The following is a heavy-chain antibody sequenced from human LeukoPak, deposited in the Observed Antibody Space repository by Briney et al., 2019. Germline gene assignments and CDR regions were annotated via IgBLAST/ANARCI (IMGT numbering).Heavy chain of an antibody. D-gene: IGHD3-10*01. V-gene: IGHV3-30-3*01. CDR2: ISYDGSNK. CDR1: GFTFSSYA. Sequence: GGSLRLSCAASGFTFSSYAMHWVRQAPGKGLEWVAVISYDGSNKYYADSVKGRFTISRDNSKNTLYLQMSSLRAEDTAVYYCARDGRYGSGSYFDYWGQGTLVTVSS. J-gene: IGHJ4*02. CDR3: ARDGRYGSGSYFDY.